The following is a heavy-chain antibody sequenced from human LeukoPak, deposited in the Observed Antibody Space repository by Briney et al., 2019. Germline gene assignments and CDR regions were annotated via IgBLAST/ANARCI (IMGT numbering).Heavy chain of an antibody. CDR3: ARDDYDILTGYYKGLDY. Sequence: ASVKVSCKASGYTFTGYYMHWVRQAPGQGLEWMGWIKPNSGGTNYAQKFQGRATMTRDTSISTAYMELSRLRSDDTAVYYCARDDYDILTGYYKGLDYWGQGTLVTVSS. CDR1: GYTFTGYY. V-gene: IGHV1-2*02. D-gene: IGHD3-9*01. J-gene: IGHJ4*02. CDR2: IKPNSGGT.